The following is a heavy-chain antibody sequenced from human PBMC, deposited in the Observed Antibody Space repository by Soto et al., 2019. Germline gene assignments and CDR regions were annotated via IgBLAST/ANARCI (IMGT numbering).Heavy chain of an antibody. CDR1: GFTFSSYG. J-gene: IGHJ3*02. D-gene: IGHD3-16*02. Sequence: PGGSLRLSCAASGFTFSSYGMHWVRQAPGKGLEWVAVISYDGSNKYYADSVKGRFTISRDNSKNTLYLQMNSLRAEDTAVYYCAKLSGGGLGELSLWLRGAFDIWGQGTMVTVSS. V-gene: IGHV3-30*18. CDR3: AKLSGGGLGELSLWLRGAFDI. CDR2: ISYDGSNK.